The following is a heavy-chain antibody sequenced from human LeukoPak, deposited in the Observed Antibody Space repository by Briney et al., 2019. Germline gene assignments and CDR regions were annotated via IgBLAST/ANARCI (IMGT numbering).Heavy chain of an antibody. CDR2: IYTSGST. CDR3: ARDVRSGLEYYYMDV. Sequence: SETLSLTCTVSGGSISSYYWSWIRQPAGKGLEWIGRIYTSGSTNYNPSLKSRVTMSVDTSKNQFSLKLSSVTAADTAVYYCARDVRSGLEYYYMDVWGKGTTVTISS. J-gene: IGHJ6*03. D-gene: IGHD3-3*01. CDR1: GGSISSYY. V-gene: IGHV4-4*07.